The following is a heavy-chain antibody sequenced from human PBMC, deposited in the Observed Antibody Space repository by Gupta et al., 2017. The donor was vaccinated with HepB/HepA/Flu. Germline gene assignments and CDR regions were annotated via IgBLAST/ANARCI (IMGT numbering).Heavy chain of an antibody. CDR2: ISWNGGST. D-gene: IGHD3-9*01. Sequence: EVKLVESGGALVQPGRSLRVSCAASGFSFDDYPMHWVRQAPGKGLEWVSGISWNGGSTGYADSAKGRFTISRDNANNSLHLQMNNLRPEDTALYFCXKXIAMEGXYFDGDYFYGLDVWGRGTTVTVSS. CDR3: XKXIAMEGXYFDGDYFYGLDV. V-gene: IGHV3-9*01. J-gene: IGHJ6*02. CDR1: GFSFDDYP.